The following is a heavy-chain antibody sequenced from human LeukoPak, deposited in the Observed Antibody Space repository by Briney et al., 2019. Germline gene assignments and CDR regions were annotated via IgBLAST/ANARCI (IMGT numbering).Heavy chain of an antibody. D-gene: IGHD3-16*02. Sequence: GGSLRLSCAAYGFTLTSYAMTWVRQAPGKEPEWLSTISASGANTYYADSVKGRFTISRDNSKNTLYLQMNSLRAEDTAIYYCASYTCCGSRYFDYWGQGTLVTVSS. CDR3: ASYTCCGSRYFDY. CDR2: ISASGANT. CDR1: GFTLTSYA. V-gene: IGHV3-23*01. J-gene: IGHJ4*02.